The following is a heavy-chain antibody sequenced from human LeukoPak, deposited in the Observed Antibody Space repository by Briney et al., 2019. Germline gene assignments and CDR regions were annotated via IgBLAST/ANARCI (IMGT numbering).Heavy chain of an antibody. CDR3: ARISVTTNHFDA. CDR2: IKLDGSEK. V-gene: IGHV3-7*01. Sequence: PGGSLRLSCAASDFTFSSYWMSWVRRAPGKGLEWVANIKLDGSEKYYVDSVKGRFTISRDNAKNSLYLQTNSLRAEDTAVYHCARISVTTNHFDAWGQGTLVTVSS. J-gene: IGHJ4*02. D-gene: IGHD4-17*01. CDR1: DFTFSSYW.